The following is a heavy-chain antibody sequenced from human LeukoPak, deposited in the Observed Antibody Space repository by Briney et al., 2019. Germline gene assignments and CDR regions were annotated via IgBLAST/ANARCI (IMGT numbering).Heavy chain of an antibody. V-gene: IGHV3-9*01. CDR1: GFTFDDYA. CDR3: AKGSGYHNKAGFDY. Sequence: GGSLRLSCAASGFTFDDYAMHWVRQAPGKGLEWVSGISWNSGSIGYADSVKGRFTISRDNSKSSLYLQVNSLRTEDTAFYYCAKGSGYHNKAGFDYWGQGTLVTVSS. CDR2: ISWNSGSI. J-gene: IGHJ4*02. D-gene: IGHD6-25*01.